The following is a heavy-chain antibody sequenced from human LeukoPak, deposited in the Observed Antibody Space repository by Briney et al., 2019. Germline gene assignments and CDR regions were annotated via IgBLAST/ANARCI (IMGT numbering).Heavy chain of an antibody. Sequence: PGGSLRLSCAASGFTFSGHSMTWVRQAPGKGLEWVSSISSSSSYIYYADSVKGRFTISRDNAKNSLYLQMNSLRAEDTAVYYCARIYSGYDSCWGQGALVTVSS. D-gene: IGHD5-12*01. CDR1: GFTFSGHS. CDR3: ARIYSGYDSC. CDR2: ISSSSSYI. V-gene: IGHV3-21*01. J-gene: IGHJ4*02.